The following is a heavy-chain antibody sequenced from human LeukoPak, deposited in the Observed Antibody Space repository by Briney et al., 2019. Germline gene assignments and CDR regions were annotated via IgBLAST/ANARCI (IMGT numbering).Heavy chain of an antibody. D-gene: IGHD3-22*01. CDR3: ARGSDYYDSSGYYGDYDAFDI. V-gene: IGHV1-2*02. CDR1: GYTFTGYY. Sequence: ASVKVSCKASGYTFTGYYMHWVRQAPGQGLEWMGWINPNSGGTNYAQKFQGRVTMTRDTSISTAYMELRSLRSDDTAVYYCARGSDYYDSSGYYGDYDAFDIWGQGTMVTVSS. CDR2: INPNSGGT. J-gene: IGHJ3*02.